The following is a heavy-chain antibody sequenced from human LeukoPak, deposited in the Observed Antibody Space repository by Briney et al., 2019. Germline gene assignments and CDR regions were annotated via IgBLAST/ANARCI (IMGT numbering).Heavy chain of an antibody. CDR1: GGSISSYY. CDR3: ARFVDIVAKLAFDI. CDR2: IYYSGST. D-gene: IGHD5-12*01. J-gene: IGHJ3*02. V-gene: IGHV4-59*08. Sequence: SETLSLTCTVSGGSISSYYWSWIRQPPGKGLEWIGYIYYSGSTNYNPSLKSRVTISVDTSKNQFSLKLSSVTAADTAVYYCARFVDIVAKLAFDIWGQGTMVTVSS.